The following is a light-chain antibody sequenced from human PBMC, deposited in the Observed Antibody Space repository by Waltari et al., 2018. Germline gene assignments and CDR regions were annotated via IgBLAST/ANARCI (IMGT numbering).Light chain of an antibody. Sequence: DIQMTQSPSSVSASVGDRVTITCRASQDISRWLAWYQQKPGKAPNLLIDAASSLQSGVPSRFSGSGSGTDFTLTISSLQPEDFATYYCQQSYSFSLTFGGGTKVEIK. CDR3: QQSYSFSLT. J-gene: IGKJ4*01. CDR1: QDISRW. V-gene: IGKV1-12*01. CDR2: AAS.